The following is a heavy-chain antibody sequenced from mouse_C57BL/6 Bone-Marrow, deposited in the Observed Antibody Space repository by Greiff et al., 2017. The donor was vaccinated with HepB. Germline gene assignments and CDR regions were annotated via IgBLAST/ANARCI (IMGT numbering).Heavy chain of an antibody. CDR1: GYTFTSYW. J-gene: IGHJ4*01. V-gene: IGHV1-59*01. CDR2: IDPSDSYT. Sequence: QVQLQQSGAELVRPGTSVKLSCKASGYTFTSYWMHWVKQRPGQGLEWIGVIDPSDSYTNYNQKFKGKATLTVDTSSSTAYMQLSSLTSEDSAVYYCARDGYPYAMDYWGQGTAVNVSS. D-gene: IGHD2-3*01. CDR3: ARDGYPYAMDY.